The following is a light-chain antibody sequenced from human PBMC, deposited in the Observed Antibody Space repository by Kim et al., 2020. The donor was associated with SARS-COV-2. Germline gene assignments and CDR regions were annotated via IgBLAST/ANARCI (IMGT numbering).Light chain of an antibody. CDR1: RSISSR. CDR2: GAS. V-gene: IGKV3-15*01. Sequence: SLSPGERATLSGRARRSISSRLAWYQQKPGQATRVLIYGASARATGVPARFSGSGSGTEFTLTISNLQSEDVAVYYCQQYAYWRAFGQGTRLEIK. J-gene: IGKJ5*01. CDR3: QQYAYWRA.